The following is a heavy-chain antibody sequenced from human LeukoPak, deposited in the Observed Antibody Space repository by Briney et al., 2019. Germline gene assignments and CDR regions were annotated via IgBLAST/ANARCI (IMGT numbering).Heavy chain of an antibody. V-gene: IGHV1-18*01. CDR1: GCTFTSYG. J-gene: IGHJ4*02. D-gene: IGHD3-16*01. Sequence: ASVKVSCKASGCTFTSYGINWVRQAPGQGLEWMGWISAYNGNTNYAQKLQGRVTMTTDTSTSTAYMELRSLRSDDTAVYYCARVHVGRKHYGHVIPDDYWGQGTLVTVSS. CDR2: ISAYNGNT. CDR3: ARVHVGRKHYGHVIPDDY.